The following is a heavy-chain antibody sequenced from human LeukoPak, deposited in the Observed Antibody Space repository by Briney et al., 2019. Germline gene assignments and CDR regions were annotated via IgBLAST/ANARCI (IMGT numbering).Heavy chain of an antibody. CDR1: GFTFSNYW. CDR3: TRDPVWNVFDI. V-gene: IGHV3-49*04. J-gene: IGHJ3*02. CDR2: IRSKTYGGTA. D-gene: IGHD1-14*01. Sequence: GGSLRLSCAASGFTFSNYWMSWVRQAPGKGLEWVGFIRSKTYGGTAVHAASVKGRFIISRDDSRSIAYLQMYRLKTEDTAVYYCTRDPVWNVFDIWGQGTRVTVSS.